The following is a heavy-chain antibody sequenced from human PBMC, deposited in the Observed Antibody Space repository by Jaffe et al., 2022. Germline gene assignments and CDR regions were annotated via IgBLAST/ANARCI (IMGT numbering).Heavy chain of an antibody. Sequence: QVQLVQSGAEVKKPGASVKVSCKASGYTFTSYDINWVRQATGQGLEWMGWMNPNSGNTGYAQKFQGRVTMTRNTSISTAYMELSSLRSEDTAVYYCARGTDELYIWGSYRYWGGRMHAFDIWGQGTMVTVSS. J-gene: IGHJ3*02. CDR2: MNPNSGNT. V-gene: IGHV1-8*01. CDR3: ARGTDELYIWGSYRYWGGRMHAFDI. D-gene: IGHD3-16*02. CDR1: GYTFTSYD.